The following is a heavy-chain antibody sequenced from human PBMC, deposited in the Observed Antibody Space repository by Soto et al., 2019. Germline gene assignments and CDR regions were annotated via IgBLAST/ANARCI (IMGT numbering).Heavy chain of an antibody. CDR1: GGTFSSYA. J-gene: IGHJ4*02. V-gene: IGHV1-2*02. CDR3: ARGDDGTGGYSFPYFGY. D-gene: IGHD2-8*02. Sequence: ASVKVSCKASGGTFSSYAISWVRQAPGQGLEWMGWINRDSGATNYAKNFQGRVTLTSDTSISTASMDLTSLTSDDTAVNYCARGDDGTGGYSFPYFGYWGQGTLVTVSS. CDR2: INRDSGAT.